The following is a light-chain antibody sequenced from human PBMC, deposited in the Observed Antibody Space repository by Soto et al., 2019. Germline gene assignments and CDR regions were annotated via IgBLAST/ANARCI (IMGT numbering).Light chain of an antibody. CDR2: DVS. Sequence: QSVLTQPASVSGSPGQSITISCTGTSSDVGGYNYVSWYQQHPGTAPKLLIFDVSTRPSGVSNRFSGSKSGNTASLTISGLQTEDEADYYCSSYTSASTYVFGTGTKVTVL. CDR3: SSYTSASTYV. CDR1: SSDVGGYNY. V-gene: IGLV2-14*03. J-gene: IGLJ1*01.